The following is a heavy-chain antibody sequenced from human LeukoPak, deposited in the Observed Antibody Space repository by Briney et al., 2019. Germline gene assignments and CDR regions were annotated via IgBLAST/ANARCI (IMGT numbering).Heavy chain of an antibody. J-gene: IGHJ6*03. V-gene: IGHV3-23*01. D-gene: IGHD3-9*01. CDR1: GFTFNDYG. CDR3: AKDLGTYDDDLTGYVQYYFYMDV. Sequence: WGSLRLSCAASGFTFNDYGMSWFRQVPGKGLEWVSSISASGALIYYTDSVEGRFTISRDNSKNTVYLQMSSLRAEDAAVYYCAKDLGTYDDDLTGYVQYYFYMDVWGKGTTVTISS. CDR2: ISASGALI.